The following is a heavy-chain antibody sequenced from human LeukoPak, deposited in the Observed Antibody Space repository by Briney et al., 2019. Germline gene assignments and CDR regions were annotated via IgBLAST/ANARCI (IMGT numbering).Heavy chain of an antibody. CDR1: GCTFTGYY. D-gene: IGHD3-22*01. CDR2: INPNSGGT. CDR3: ARGGEDSGYYALPFDY. J-gene: IGHJ4*02. V-gene: IGHV1-2*02. Sequence: ASVKVSCKASGCTFTGYYMHWVRQAPGQGLEWMGWINPNSGGTNYAQKFQGRVTMTRDTSISTAYMELSRLRSDDTAVYYCARGGEDSGYYALPFDYWGQGTLVTVSS.